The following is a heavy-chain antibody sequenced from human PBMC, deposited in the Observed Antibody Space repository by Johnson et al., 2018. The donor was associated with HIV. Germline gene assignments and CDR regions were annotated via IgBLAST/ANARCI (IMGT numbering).Heavy chain of an antibody. D-gene: IGHD5-12*01. CDR2: ISYDGSNK. J-gene: IGHJ3*02. Sequence: QVQLVESGGGVVQPGRSLRLYCAASGFTFSNYAMHWVRQAPGKGLEWVALISYDGSNKYYADSVKGRFTISRDNSKNTLFLQMNSLRAEDTAVYYCARWGRGGYENPGLDIWGQGTMVTVSS. V-gene: IGHV3-30-3*01. CDR3: ARWGRGGYENPGLDI. CDR1: GFTFSNYA.